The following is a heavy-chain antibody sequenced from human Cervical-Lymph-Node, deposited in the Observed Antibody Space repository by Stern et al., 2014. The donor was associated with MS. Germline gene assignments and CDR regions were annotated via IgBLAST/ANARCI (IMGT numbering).Heavy chain of an antibody. Sequence: QVQLQQWGAGLLKPSETLSLTCAVYGGSFSGYYWSWIRQPPGKGLEWIGEINHSGSTNYNPSLKSRVTISVDTSKNQFSLKLSSVTAADTAVYYCARPSRGDLDTAMVRRYYYYGMDVWGQGTTVTVSS. V-gene: IGHV4-34*01. J-gene: IGHJ6*02. CDR2: INHSGST. D-gene: IGHD5-18*01. CDR1: GGSFSGYY. CDR3: ARPSRGDLDTAMVRRYYYYGMDV.